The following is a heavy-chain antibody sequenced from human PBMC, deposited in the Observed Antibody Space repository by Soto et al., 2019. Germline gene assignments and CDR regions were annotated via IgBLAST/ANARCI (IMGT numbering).Heavy chain of an antibody. CDR3: AADSKYYDFWSGYVHYGMDV. CDR1: GLTFTSSA. CDR2: IVVGSGNT. D-gene: IGHD3-3*01. Sequence: GPSVKVSCKASGLTFTSSAVQWVRQARGQRLEWIGWIVVGSGNTNYAQRFQERVTITRDMSTSTAYMELSSLRSEDTAVYYCAADSKYYDFWSGYVHYGMDVWGQGTTVTVSS. V-gene: IGHV1-58*01. J-gene: IGHJ6*02.